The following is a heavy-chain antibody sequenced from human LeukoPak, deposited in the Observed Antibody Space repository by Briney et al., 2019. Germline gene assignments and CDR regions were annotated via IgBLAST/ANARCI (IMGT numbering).Heavy chain of an antibody. CDR3: TRDTIARAAAGTEY. V-gene: IGHV3-49*04. J-gene: IGHJ4*01. CDR1: GFTFGEYA. D-gene: IGHD6-13*01. CDR2: IRSKDYGRTN. Sequence: RSLTLSCTASGFTFGEYAMSWVRQAPGKGLEWVGFIRSKDYGRTNEYPASVKGRFIISRDDSKSIAYQQMNSLKTDDIAVYYCTRDTIARAAAGTEYWG.